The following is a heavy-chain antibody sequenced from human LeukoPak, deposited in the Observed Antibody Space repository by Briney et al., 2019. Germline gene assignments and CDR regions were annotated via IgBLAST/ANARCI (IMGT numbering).Heavy chain of an antibody. D-gene: IGHD2-2*01. V-gene: IGHV4-39*01. J-gene: IGHJ6*02. Sequence: SETLSLTCTVSGDSISSSRHSWGWLRQPPGKGLEWIGSISYSGSTYYNPSLKTRVTMSVDTSENQFSLKLSSVTAADSTVYYCVRIYCTSTSCYGDSYYGMDVWGQGTTVTVSS. CDR2: ISYSGST. CDR3: VRIYCTSTSCYGDSYYGMDV. CDR1: GDSISSSRHS.